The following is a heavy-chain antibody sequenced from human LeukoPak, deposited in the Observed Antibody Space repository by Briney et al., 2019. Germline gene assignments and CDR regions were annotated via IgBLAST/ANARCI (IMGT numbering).Heavy chain of an antibody. CDR2: IKQDGSEK. Sequence: GGSLRLSCAASGFTISSYAMHWVRQAPGKGLEWVANIKQDGSEKYYVDSVKGRFTISRDNAKNSLYLQMNCLRAEVTAVDSSARDSLVTVGIDYWGQGTLVTVSS. J-gene: IGHJ4*02. CDR1: GFTISSYA. CDR3: ARDSLVTVGIDY. D-gene: IGHD3-22*01. V-gene: IGHV3-7*01.